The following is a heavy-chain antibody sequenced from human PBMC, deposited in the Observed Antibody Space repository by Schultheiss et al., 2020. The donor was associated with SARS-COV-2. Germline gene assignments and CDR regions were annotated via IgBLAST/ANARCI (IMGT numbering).Heavy chain of an antibody. V-gene: IGHV3-53*01. CDR3: ARGGPYYYGSGINAVFY. J-gene: IGHJ4*02. Sequence: GGSLRLSCAASGFTVSSNYMSWVRQAPGKGLEWVSVIYSGGSTYYADSVKGRFTISRDNSKNTLYLQMNSLRAEDTAVYYCARGGPYYYGSGINAVFYWGQGTLVTVSS. CDR1: GFTVSSNY. D-gene: IGHD3-10*01. CDR2: IYSGGST.